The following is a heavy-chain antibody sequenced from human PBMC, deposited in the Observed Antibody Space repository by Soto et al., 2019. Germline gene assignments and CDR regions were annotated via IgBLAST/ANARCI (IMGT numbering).Heavy chain of an antibody. Sequence: KQSQTLSLTCAISGDSVSSNSAAWNWIRQSPSRGLEWLGRTYYRSKWYNDYAVSVKSRITINPDTSKNQFSLQLNSVTPEDTAVYYCARDNSIGYQTTVIEYDWFDPWGQGTLVTVYS. CDR2: TYYRSKWYN. D-gene: IGHD4-17*01. CDR1: GDSVSSNSAA. V-gene: IGHV6-1*01. CDR3: ARDNSIGYQTTVIEYDWFDP. J-gene: IGHJ5*02.